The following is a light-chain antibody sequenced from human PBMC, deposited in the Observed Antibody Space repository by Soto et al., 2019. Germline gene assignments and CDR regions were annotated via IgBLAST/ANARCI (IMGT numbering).Light chain of an antibody. Sequence: DIQITQSPSSLSASVGDRVTITCRASQSISSHLNWYQQRPGKAPKLLIYGTSNLQSGVPSRISGSGSGTDFTLTISSLQPEDFATYYCQQSYSTPRTFGQGTKVDIK. J-gene: IGKJ1*01. CDR3: QQSYSTPRT. V-gene: IGKV1-39*01. CDR1: QSISSH. CDR2: GTS.